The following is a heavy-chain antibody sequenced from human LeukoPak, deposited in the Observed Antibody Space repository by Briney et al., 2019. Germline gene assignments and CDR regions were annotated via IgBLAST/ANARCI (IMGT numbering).Heavy chain of an antibody. V-gene: IGHV6-1*01. CDR3: AREAVAGYNWFDP. D-gene: IGHD6-19*01. J-gene: IGHJ5*02. CDR2: TCFRSRWYN. CDR1: GDSVSTNSAA. Sequence: SQTLSLTCAISGDSVSTNSAAWNWIRQSPSRGLEWLGRTCFRSRWYNDYAVSVKSRITINPDTSKNQFSLQLNSVTPEDTAVYYCAREAVAGYNWFDPWGQGTLVTVSS.